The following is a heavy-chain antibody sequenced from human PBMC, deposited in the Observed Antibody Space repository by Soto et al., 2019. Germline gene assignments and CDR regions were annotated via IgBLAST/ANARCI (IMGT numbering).Heavy chain of an antibody. D-gene: IGHD4-17*01. CDR2: INASGGST. CDR1: GYTFTSYY. Sequence: ASVKVSCKASGYTFTSYYMHWVRQAPGQGLEWMGIINASGGSTSYAQKFQGRVTMTRDTSTSTVYMELSSLRSDDTAVYYCARGLYGDEIDPWGQGTLVTVSS. V-gene: IGHV1-46*03. CDR3: ARGLYGDEIDP. J-gene: IGHJ5*02.